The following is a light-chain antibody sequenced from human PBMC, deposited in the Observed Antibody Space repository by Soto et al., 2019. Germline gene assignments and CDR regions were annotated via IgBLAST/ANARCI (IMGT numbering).Light chain of an antibody. CDR3: QHYNRYSAT. V-gene: IGKV1-5*03. J-gene: IGKJ1*01. CDR1: QTISSW. Sequence: DIQMTQSPSTLSGSVGDRVTITCRASQTISSWLAWYQQKPGKAPKLLIYQASSLESGVPLRFSGSASGTEFTLTINSLQPDDFATYYCQHYNRYSATFGQGTKVDIK. CDR2: QAS.